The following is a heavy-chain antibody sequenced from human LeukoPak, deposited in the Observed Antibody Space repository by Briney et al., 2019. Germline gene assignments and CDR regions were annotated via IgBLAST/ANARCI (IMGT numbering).Heavy chain of an antibody. D-gene: IGHD2-2*01. J-gene: IGHJ4*02. CDR3: VSFYGTY. CDR1: GNYW. V-gene: IGHV3-74*01. Sequence: GGSLRLSCAASGNYWMHWVRQAPGKGLVWVSHINGDGSWTTYADSVKGRFTISKDNAKNTVYLQMNNLRAEDTAVYYCVSFYGTYWGRGTLVTVSS. CDR2: INGDGSWT.